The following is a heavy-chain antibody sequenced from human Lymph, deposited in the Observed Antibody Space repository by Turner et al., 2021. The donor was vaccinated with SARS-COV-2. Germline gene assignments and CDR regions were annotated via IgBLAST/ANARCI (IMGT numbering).Heavy chain of an antibody. D-gene: IGHD6-19*01. CDR1: GGSFSDDY. J-gene: IGHJ6*02. CDR3: ARVVIAVAGTYPIQVYYYYGMDV. V-gene: IGHV4-34*01. CDR2: INHSGST. Sequence: QVQLQQWGAGLWKPSATLSLTCAVAGGSFSDDYWSWIRQPPGKGLEWMGEINHSGSTNYNPSLKSRVTISVDTSKSQFSLKLNYVTAADTAVYYCARVVIAVAGTYPIQVYYYYGMDVWGQGTTVTVSS.